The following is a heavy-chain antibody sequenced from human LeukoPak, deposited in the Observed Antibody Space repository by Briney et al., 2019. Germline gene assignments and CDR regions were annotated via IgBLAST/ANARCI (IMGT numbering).Heavy chain of an antibody. CDR2: IYSGGGTTK. V-gene: IGHV3-33*03. D-gene: IGHD2-2*01. CDR1: GLTFRNYG. CDR3: VVILVPGGVWHFDL. J-gene: IGHJ2*01. Sequence: PGTPLRLSCVASGLTFRNYGFHWVRQAPGKGLEWVAIIYSGGGTTKYYAEPVKDRFTITRDDSRDTLYLQMNSLRAEDTAVYYCVVILVPGGVWHFDLWGRGTLVTVSS.